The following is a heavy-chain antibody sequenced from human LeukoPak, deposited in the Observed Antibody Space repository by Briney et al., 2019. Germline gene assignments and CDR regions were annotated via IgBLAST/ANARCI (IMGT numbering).Heavy chain of an antibody. V-gene: IGHV4-59*02. CDR3: ATVILTGYYN. J-gene: IGHJ4*02. Sequence: SETLSLTCAVSGGSVRGYYWSWIRQPPGKGLEWIGYIYYDGNTNYNPSLKSRLTMSVDTSKSQFSLRLNSVTAADTAVYYCATVILTGYYNWGQGTLVTVSS. CDR2: IYYDGNT. CDR1: GGSVRGYY. D-gene: IGHD3-9*01.